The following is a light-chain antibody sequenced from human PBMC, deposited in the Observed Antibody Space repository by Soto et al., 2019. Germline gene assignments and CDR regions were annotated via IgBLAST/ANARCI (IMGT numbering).Light chain of an antibody. CDR1: QAIRTA. CDR2: AAS. J-gene: IGKJ1*01. CDR3: LLDFRYFWA. V-gene: IGKV1-6*01. Sequence: LQLAQSPSSLSASVGERVTITCRASQAIRTALGWYQQKPGKVPKLLIYAASTLQSGVPSRFSGSGSGTDFTLTISSLQPEDFATYYCLLDFRYFWAFGQGTKVDIK.